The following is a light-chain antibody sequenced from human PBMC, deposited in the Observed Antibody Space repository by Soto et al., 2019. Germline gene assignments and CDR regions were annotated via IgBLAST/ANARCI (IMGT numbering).Light chain of an antibody. CDR2: HAS. J-gene: IGKJ1*01. Sequence: EVVLTQSPGTLSLSPGERATLSCRASQIISSNYLAWYQQKPGQAPRLLIYHASSRATGIPDRFSGSGSGTDVSLIISRLEPEDFAVYYCQQYNIAPQTFGQGTKVEIK. CDR1: QIISSNY. CDR3: QQYNIAPQT. V-gene: IGKV3-20*01.